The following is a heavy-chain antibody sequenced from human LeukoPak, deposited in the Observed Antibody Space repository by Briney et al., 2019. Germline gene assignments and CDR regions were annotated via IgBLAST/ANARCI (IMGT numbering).Heavy chain of an antibody. CDR2: XSXYFGVT. V-gene: IGHV1-18*04. J-gene: IGHJ5*02. CDR3: ARDSDYSGNGNGDWFDP. CDR1: GFRFSSFG. Sequence: ASVNVSCKASGFRFSSFGVSWVRQAPGQGLEWXXXXSXYFGVTHYAEKFEDRVTMTVDTSTTTVYMELRSLKYDDTAIYYCARDSDYSGNGNGDWFDPWGQGTVVIVSS. D-gene: IGHD4-11*01.